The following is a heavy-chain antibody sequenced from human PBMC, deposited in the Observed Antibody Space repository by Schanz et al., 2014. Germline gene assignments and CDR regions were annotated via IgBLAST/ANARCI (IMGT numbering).Heavy chain of an antibody. V-gene: IGHV4-39*01. CDR2: IYYSGNT. D-gene: IGHD5-12*01. CDR1: GGSISSSNYY. Sequence: RLQESGPGLVKPSETLSLTCTVSGGSISSSNYYWGWIRQPPGKGLEWIGSIYYSGNTYYNPSRKSRDTISVDTSKNQFSLELSSVTAADTAVYYCARRGSYNWFDPWGQGTLVTVSS. CDR3: ARRGSYNWFDP. J-gene: IGHJ5*02.